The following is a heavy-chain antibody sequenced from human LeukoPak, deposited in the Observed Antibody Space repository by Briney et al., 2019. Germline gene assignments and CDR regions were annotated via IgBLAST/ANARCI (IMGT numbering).Heavy chain of an antibody. CDR3: TRAGYSRTWYAYFDS. D-gene: IGHD6-13*01. V-gene: IGHV6-1*01. CDR2: TYYRSKWYN. CDR1: GDSVSSDSTT. Sequence: SQTLSLTCAISGDSVSSDSTTWNWIRQSPSRGLEWLGRTYYRSKWYNDYAVSVKSRITINPDTSKNQFSLPLNSVTPEDTAVYYCTRAGYSRTWYAYFDSWGQGTLVTVSS. J-gene: IGHJ4*02.